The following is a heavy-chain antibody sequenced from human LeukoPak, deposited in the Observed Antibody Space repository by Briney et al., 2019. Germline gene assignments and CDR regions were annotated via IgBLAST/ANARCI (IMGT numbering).Heavy chain of an antibody. D-gene: IGHD3-3*01. CDR2: FDPEDGET. CDR3: ATAYDLREYFDY. J-gene: IGHJ4*02. CDR1: GYTLTELS. Sequence: ASVNVSCKVSGYTLTELSMHWVRQAPGKGLEWMGGFDPEDGETIYAQKFQGRVTMTEDTSTDTAYMELSSLRSEDTAVYYCATAYDLREYFDYWGQGTLVTVSS. V-gene: IGHV1-24*01.